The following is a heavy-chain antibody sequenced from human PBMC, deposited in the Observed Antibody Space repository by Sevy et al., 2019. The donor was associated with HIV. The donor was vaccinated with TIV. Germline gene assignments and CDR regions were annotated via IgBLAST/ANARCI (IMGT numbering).Heavy chain of an antibody. CDR1: GFTFSTYS. CDR3: EAITTAGSDY. V-gene: IGHV3-48*01. Sequence: GGSLRLSCAASGFTFSTYSMNWVRQAPGKGLEWVSYISSSSSTIYYADSVKGRFTISRDNAKNSLYLQMNSLRAEDTAVYYCEAITTAGSDYRGQGTLVTVSS. D-gene: IGHD6-13*01. CDR2: ISSSSSTI. J-gene: IGHJ4*02.